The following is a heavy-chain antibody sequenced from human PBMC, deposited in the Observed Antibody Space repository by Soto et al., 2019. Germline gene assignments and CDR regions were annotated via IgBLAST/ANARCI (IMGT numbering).Heavy chain of an antibody. V-gene: IGHV4-34*01. J-gene: IGHJ5*02. CDR1: GGSFSGYY. CDR2: INHSGST. Sequence: PSETLSLTCAVYGGSFSGYYWSWIRQPPGKGLEWIGEINHSGSTNYNPSLKSRVTISVDTSKNQFSLKLSSVTAADTAVYYCGRRDCSSTSCYRGIYNRNWFDPWGQGTLVTVSS. D-gene: IGHD2-2*01. CDR3: GRRDCSSTSCYRGIYNRNWFDP.